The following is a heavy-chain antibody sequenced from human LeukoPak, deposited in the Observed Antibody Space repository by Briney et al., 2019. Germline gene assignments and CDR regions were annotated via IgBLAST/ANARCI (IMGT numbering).Heavy chain of an antibody. V-gene: IGHV4-59*01. CDR2: IYYSGST. J-gene: IGHJ3*02. CDR3: ARFRREYQLLRYPHDAFDI. D-gene: IGHD2-2*01. Sequence: SETLSLTCTVSGGSISSYYWSWIRQPPGKGLEWIGYIYYSGSTNYNPSLKSRVTISVDTSKNQFSLKLSSVTAADTAVYYCARFRREYQLLRYPHDAFDIWGQGTMVTVSS. CDR1: GGSISSYY.